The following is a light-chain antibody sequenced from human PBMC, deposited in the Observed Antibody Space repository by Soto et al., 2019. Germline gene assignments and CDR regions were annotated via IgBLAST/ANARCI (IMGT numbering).Light chain of an antibody. V-gene: IGKV1-16*01. CDR3: QQYESFPLT. J-gene: IGKJ4*01. CDR1: QGINKF. Sequence: DIQMTQSPSSLSASVGDSVTITCRASQGINKFLAWFQQKPGTAPKSLISTASRLQSGVPSRFSGSWSGTHFTLTISNLQPEDFATYYCQQYESFPLTFGGGTRVEIK. CDR2: TAS.